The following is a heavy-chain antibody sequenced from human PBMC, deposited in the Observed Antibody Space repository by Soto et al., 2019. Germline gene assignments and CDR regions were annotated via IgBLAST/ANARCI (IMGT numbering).Heavy chain of an antibody. CDR2: IRSKANSYAT. CDR1: GFTFSGSA. J-gene: IGHJ3*02. Sequence: GGSLRLSCAASGFTFSGSAMHWVRQASGKGLEWVGRIRSKANSYATAYAASVKGRFTISRDDSKNTAYLQMNSLKTEDTAVYYCTSTPYYDSSGGAFDIWGQGTMVTVSS. V-gene: IGHV3-73*01. CDR3: TSTPYYDSSGGAFDI. D-gene: IGHD3-22*01.